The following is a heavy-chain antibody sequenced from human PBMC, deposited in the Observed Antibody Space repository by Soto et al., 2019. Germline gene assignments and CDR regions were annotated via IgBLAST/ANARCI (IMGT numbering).Heavy chain of an antibody. CDR2: ISSSSSYI. D-gene: IGHD4-17*01. V-gene: IGHV3-21*01. CDR3: ARDSRVNYGDYANYYYGMDV. Sequence: PGGSLRLSCAASGFTFSSYSMNWVRQAPGKGLEWVSSISSSSSYIYYADSVKGRFTISRDNAKNSLYLQMNSLRAEDTAVYYCARDSRVNYGDYANYYYGMDVWGQGTTVTVSS. CDR1: GFTFSSYS. J-gene: IGHJ6*02.